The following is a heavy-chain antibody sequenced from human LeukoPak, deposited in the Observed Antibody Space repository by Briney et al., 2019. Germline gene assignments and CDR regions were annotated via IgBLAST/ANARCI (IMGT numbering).Heavy chain of an antibody. CDR3: ARFYYDSSGYYGHDAFDI. V-gene: IGHV1-2*02. D-gene: IGHD3-22*01. J-gene: IGHJ3*02. CDR1: GYTFSGCY. Sequence: ASVRVSCKASGYTFSGCYMHWVRQAPGQGVEWMGWINPYSGDTHYAQTFQGRVTVTRDTSISTAYMELSRLRSDDTAVYYCARFYYDSSGYYGHDAFDIWGQGTMVTVSS. CDR2: INPYSGDT.